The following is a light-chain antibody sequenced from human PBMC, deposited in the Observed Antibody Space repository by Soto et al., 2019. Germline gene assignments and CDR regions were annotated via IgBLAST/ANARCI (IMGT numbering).Light chain of an antibody. V-gene: IGLV2-14*01. Sequence: QSALTQPASVSGSPGQSITISCTGTSSDVGANIFVSWYQQHPGKVPKLMIYTVSSRPSGVSQRFSGSKSGNTASLTISGLQAEDEADYYCSSFTTDSTYVFGTGTK. CDR2: TVS. CDR1: SSDVGANIF. J-gene: IGLJ1*01. CDR3: SSFTTDSTYV.